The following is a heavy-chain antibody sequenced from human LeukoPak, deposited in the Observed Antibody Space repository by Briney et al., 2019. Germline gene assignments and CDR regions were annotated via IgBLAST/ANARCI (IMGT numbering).Heavy chain of an antibody. CDR3: AKENPVGGTNYFDY. CDR2: ITGSGDST. J-gene: IGHJ4*02. CDR1: GFIFNNYA. D-gene: IGHD1-26*01. V-gene: IGHV3-23*01. Sequence: GGSLRLSRAGSGFIFNNYAMHWVRQAPGKGLEWVSAITGSGDSTFYADSVKGRCTISRDNSKNTLSLQMNTLRAEDTAVYYCAKENPVGGTNYFDYWGQGTLVTVSS.